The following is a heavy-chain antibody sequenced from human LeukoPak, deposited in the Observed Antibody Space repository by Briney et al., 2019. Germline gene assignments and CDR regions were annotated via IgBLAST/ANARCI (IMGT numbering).Heavy chain of an antibody. V-gene: IGHV3-30*04. J-gene: IGHJ6*03. CDR1: GFTFSSYA. Sequence: PGGSLRLSCAASGFTFSSYAMHWVRQAPGKGLEWVAVISYDGSNKYYADSVKGRFTISRDNSKNTLYLQMNSLRAEDTAVYYCARDLYYDFWSGYYTDYYYYYMDVWGKGTTVTVSS. D-gene: IGHD3-3*01. CDR3: ARDLYYDFWSGYYTDYYYYYMDV. CDR2: ISYDGSNK.